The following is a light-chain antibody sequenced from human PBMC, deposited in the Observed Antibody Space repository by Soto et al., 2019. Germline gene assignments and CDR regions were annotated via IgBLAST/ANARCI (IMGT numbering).Light chain of an antibody. CDR3: QDYRTPHPWM. Sequence: EVVLTQSPGALSLSPGEGVTLSCRASQNIRGNELAWYRQKRGQAPRLLIYGGSRRADGIPDRFSGRGTGTNFTLTISRLEPEDSAVYYCQDYRTPHPWMFGQGTKLEIK. V-gene: IGKV3-20*01. CDR1: QNIRGNE. J-gene: IGKJ1*01. CDR2: GGS.